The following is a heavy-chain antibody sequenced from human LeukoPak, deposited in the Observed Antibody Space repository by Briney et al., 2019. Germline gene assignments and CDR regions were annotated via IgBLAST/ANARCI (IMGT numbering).Heavy chain of an antibody. V-gene: IGHV3-11*04. CDR3: ARDRRGYDGSRHCYRHFDL. CDR1: GFTFSDYY. Sequence: GGSLRLSCAASGFTFSDYYMSWIRQAPGKGLEWVSYISNSGSTIYYADSVKGRFTISRDNAKNTLYLQMNTLRVEDTAVYFCARDRRGYDGSRHCYRHFDLWGQGTLVTVSS. CDR2: ISNSGSTI. D-gene: IGHD3-22*01. J-gene: IGHJ4*02.